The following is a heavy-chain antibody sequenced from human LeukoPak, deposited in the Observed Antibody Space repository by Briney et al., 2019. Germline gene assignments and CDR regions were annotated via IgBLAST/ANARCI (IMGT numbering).Heavy chain of an antibody. Sequence: ASVKVPCKASGYTFTGYYMHWVRQAPGQGLEWMGWINPNSGGTNYAQKFQGRVTMTRDTSVTTAYMELSSLRSDDTAVYYCSKGVGAFDIWGQGTMVTVSS. CDR1: GYTFTGYY. CDR2: INPNSGGT. V-gene: IGHV1-2*02. J-gene: IGHJ3*02. CDR3: SKGVGAFDI. D-gene: IGHD2-8*01.